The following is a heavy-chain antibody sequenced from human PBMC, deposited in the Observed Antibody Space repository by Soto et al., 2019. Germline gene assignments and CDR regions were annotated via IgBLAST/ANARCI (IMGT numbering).Heavy chain of an antibody. J-gene: IGHJ4*02. V-gene: IGHV3-23*01. D-gene: IGHD6-6*01. Sequence: EVQLLESGGGLVQPGGSLRLSCAASGFTFSSYAMSWVRQAPEKGMEWVSGIIGSGGSTYYEDSVKGRFTISRDNSKNTLYLQMNSLRAEDTALYYCAKDQGASMTASRPSDYWGQGTLVTVSS. CDR1: GFTFSSYA. CDR2: IIGSGGST. CDR3: AKDQGASMTASRPSDY.